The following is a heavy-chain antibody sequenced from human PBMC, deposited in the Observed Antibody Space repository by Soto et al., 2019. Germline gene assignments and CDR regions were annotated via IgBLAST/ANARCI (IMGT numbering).Heavy chain of an antibody. V-gene: IGHV1-18*01. CDR3: ARNRLIGVNGLLHY. CDR1: GYPFTSYG. Sequence: QVKLVQSGAEVKKPGASVKVSCKTSGYPFTSYGINWVRQAPGQGPEWMGWISAYNGKTSYTQKFQGRVTMTTDTSTGTAYMELRSWRSDDTAVYFCARNRLIGVNGLLHYWCQGTLVTVSS. D-gene: IGHD3-3*01. CDR2: ISAYNGKT. J-gene: IGHJ4*02.